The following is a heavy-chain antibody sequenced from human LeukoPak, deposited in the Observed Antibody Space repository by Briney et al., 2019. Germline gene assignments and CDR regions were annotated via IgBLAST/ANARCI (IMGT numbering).Heavy chain of an antibody. CDR3: ARGRNNYGGNSEIEY. CDR2: INHSGST. D-gene: IGHD4-23*01. CDR1: GGSFSGYY. Sequence: SETLSLTCAVYGGSFSGYYWSWIRQPPGKGLEWIGEINHSGSTNCNPSLKSRVTISVDTSKNQFSLKLSSVTAADTAVYYCARGRNNYGGNSEIEYWGQGTLVTVSS. J-gene: IGHJ4*02. V-gene: IGHV4-34*01.